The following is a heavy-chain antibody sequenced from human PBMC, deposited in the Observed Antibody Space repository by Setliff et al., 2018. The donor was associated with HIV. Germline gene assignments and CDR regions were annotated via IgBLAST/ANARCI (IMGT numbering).Heavy chain of an antibody. CDR3: ARRLGATVFYYFDY. V-gene: IGHV4-59*11. CDR1: GGSISSHF. Sequence: SETLSFTCTVSGGSISSHFWSWIRQPPGKGLEWIGTVSYSGSTNYNPSLKSRVTISVDTSENQFSLKLSSVTAADTAVYYCARRLGATVFYYFDYWGQGTLVTVSS. J-gene: IGHJ4*02. D-gene: IGHD3-16*01. CDR2: VSYSGST.